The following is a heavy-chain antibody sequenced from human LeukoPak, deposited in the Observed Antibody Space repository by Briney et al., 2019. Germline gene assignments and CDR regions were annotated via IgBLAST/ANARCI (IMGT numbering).Heavy chain of an antibody. CDR1: GYTFTGYY. Sequence: ASVKVSCKASGYTFTGYYMHWVRQAPGQGLEWMGWINPNSGGTYYAQKFQGRVTMTSDTSISTAYMELSRLRSDNTAVYYCARDLYGGTSATFDYWGRGTLVTVSP. CDR2: INPNSGGT. D-gene: IGHD4-23*01. V-gene: IGHV1-2*02. CDR3: ARDLYGGTSATFDY. J-gene: IGHJ4*02.